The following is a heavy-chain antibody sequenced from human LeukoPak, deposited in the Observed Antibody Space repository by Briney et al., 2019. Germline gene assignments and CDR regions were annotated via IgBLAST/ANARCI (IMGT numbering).Heavy chain of an antibody. CDR2: IIPIFGTA. CDR1: GGTFSSYA. J-gene: IGHJ6*02. V-gene: IGHV1-69*13. D-gene: IGHD5-18*01. CDR3: AREYSYGFNGMDV. Sequence: ASVKVSCKASGGTFSSYAISWVRQAPGQGLEWMGGIIPIFGTANYAQKFQGRVTITADESTSTAYMELSSLRSEDTAVYYCAREYSYGFNGMDVWGQGTTVTVSS.